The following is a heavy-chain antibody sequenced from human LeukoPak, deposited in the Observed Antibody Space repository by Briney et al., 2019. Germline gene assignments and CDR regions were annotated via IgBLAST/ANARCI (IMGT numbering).Heavy chain of an antibody. D-gene: IGHD6-13*01. CDR1: GYTFTSYY. CDR3: ARDLYSSSWYWFDP. Sequence: ASVKVSCKASGYTFTSYYMHWVRQAPGQGLEWMGWISAYNGNTNYAQKLQGRVTMTTDTSTSTAYMELRSLRSDDTAVYYCARDLYSSSWYWFDPWGQGTLVTVSS. V-gene: IGHV1-18*04. J-gene: IGHJ5*02. CDR2: ISAYNGNT.